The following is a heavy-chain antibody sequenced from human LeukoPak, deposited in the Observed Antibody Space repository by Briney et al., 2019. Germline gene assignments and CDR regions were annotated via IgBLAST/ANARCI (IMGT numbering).Heavy chain of an antibody. V-gene: IGHV1-2*02. CDR2: INPNSGGT. Sequence: GASVKVSCKASGYTFTGYYMHWVRQAPGQGLEWMGWINPNSGGTNYAQKFQGRVTMTRDTSISTAYMELSRLRSDDTAVYYCARVYFGAHYGILTGYYTHGYYYGMDVWGQGTTVTVSS. CDR3: ARVYFGAHYGILTGYYTHGYYYGMDV. J-gene: IGHJ6*02. CDR1: GYTFTGYY. D-gene: IGHD3-9*01.